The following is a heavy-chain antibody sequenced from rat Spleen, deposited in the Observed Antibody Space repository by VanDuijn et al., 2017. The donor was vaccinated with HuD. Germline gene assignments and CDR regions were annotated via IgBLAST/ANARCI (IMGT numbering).Heavy chain of an antibody. CDR1: GYSINSIY. Sequence: EVQLQESGPGLVTPSQSLSLTCSVTGYSINSIYWGWIRKFPRNKMEWMGYISYSGSTNYNPSLKSRISITRDTSKNQFFLQLNSVTTEDTATYYCARYRTGVDYFDYWGQGVMVTVSS. J-gene: IGHJ2*01. CDR3: ARYRTGVDYFDY. CDR2: ISYSGST. D-gene: IGHD4-3*01. V-gene: IGHV3-1*01.